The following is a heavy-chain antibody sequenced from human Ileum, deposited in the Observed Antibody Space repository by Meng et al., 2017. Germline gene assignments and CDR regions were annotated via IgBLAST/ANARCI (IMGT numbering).Heavy chain of an antibody. CDR1: GFTFSSYA. CDR2: MSGSGGGT. CDR3: AKRSGTYNGYFDY. D-gene: IGHD3-10*01. V-gene: IGHV3-23*01. J-gene: IGHJ4*02. Sequence: GGSLRLSCAASGFTFSSYAMNWVRQAPGKGLEWVSTMSGSGGGTYYADSVKGRFTISRDDSKSTLYLHMNSLRAEDTAVYYGAKRSGTYNGYFDYWGQGTLVTVSS.